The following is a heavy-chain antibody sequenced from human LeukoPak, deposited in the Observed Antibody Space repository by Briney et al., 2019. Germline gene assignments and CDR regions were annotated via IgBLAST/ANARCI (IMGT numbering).Heavy chain of an antibody. J-gene: IGHJ2*01. V-gene: IGHV4-61*08. D-gene: IGHD5-24*01. CDR3: ARDRRYGDGYNWVSSRYFDL. CDR2: IYYSGST. CDR1: GGSISSGGYS. Sequence: KASETLSLTCAVSGGSISSGGYSWSWIRQPPGKGLEWIAYIYYSGSTNYNPSLKSRVTISVDTSKNQFSLKLSSVTAADTAVYYCARDRRYGDGYNWVSSRYFDLWGRGTLVTVSS.